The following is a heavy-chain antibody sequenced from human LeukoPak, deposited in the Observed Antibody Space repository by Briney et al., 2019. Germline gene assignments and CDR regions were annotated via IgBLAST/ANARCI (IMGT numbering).Heavy chain of an antibody. V-gene: IGHV4-39*07. CDR2: VHYDGRT. CDR3: ARVVTAAGLDL. J-gene: IGHJ5*02. CDR1: GGPISGSVT. Sequence: PSETLSLTCPVSGGPISGSVTWGWVRQPPGKGLEWIGNVHYDGRTAPNPSLKSRVTMSLDTSTNQFSLKLNSVTATDTALYYCARVVTAAGLDLWGRGILVTISS. D-gene: IGHD6-19*01.